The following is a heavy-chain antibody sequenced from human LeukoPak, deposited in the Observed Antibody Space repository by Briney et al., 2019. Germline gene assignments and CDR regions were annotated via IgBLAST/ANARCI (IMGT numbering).Heavy chain of an antibody. CDR2: IKQDGSEK. D-gene: IGHD2-15*01. CDR3: ARVPHGYCSGGSCYFNWFDP. Sequence: GGSLRLSCAASGFTFSSYWMSWVRQAPGKGLEWLANIKQDGSEKYYVDSVKGRFTISRDNAKNSLYLQMNSLRAEDTAVYYCARVPHGYCSGGSCYFNWFDPWGQGTLVTVSS. J-gene: IGHJ5*02. CDR1: GFTFSSYW. V-gene: IGHV3-7*01.